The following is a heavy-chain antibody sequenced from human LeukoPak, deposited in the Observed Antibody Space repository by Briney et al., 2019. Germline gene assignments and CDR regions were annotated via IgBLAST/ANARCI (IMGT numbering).Heavy chain of an antibody. D-gene: IGHD3-3*01. CDR1: GYTFTGYY. CDR2: INPNSGGT. V-gene: IGHV1-2*02. Sequence: GASVKVSCKASGYTFTGYYMHWVRQAPGQGLEWMGWINPNSGGTNYAQKFQGRVTMTRDTSISTAYMELSRLRSDDTAVYYCARGGAGAYYDFWSGSDALDIWGQGTMVSVSS. CDR3: ARGGAGAYYDFWSGSDALDI. J-gene: IGHJ3*02.